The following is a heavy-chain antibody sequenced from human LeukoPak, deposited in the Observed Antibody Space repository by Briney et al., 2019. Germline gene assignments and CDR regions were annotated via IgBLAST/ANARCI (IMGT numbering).Heavy chain of an antibody. CDR1: GFTFSSYD. Sequence: GGSLRLSCAASGFTFSSYDMHWVRQATGKGLEWVSAIGTAGDTYYPGSVKGRFTISRENAKNSLYLQMNSLRAGDTAVYYCARGGSSSWFDYWGQGTQVTVSS. CDR3: ARGGSSSWFDY. J-gene: IGHJ4*02. D-gene: IGHD6-13*01. CDR2: IGTAGDT. V-gene: IGHV3-13*01.